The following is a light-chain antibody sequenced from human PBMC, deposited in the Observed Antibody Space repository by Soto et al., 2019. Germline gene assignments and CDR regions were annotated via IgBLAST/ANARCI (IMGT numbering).Light chain of an antibody. CDR1: QSIGSN. CDR3: QQTHTFPWT. Sequence: DLQMTQSPSSLSASVRDRVTITCRASQSIGSNLNWYQQSPGKAPKLLVFAASSKPRGVPLRFDARGSGTDFTLTIHNLPPEHLVPSHCQQTHTFPWTFGQGTKV. J-gene: IGKJ1*01. V-gene: IGKV1-39*01. CDR2: AAS.